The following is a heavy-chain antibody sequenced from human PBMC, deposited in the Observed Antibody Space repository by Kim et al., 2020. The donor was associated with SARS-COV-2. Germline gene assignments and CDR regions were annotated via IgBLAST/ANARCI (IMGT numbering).Heavy chain of an antibody. J-gene: IGHJ4*02. D-gene: IGHD6-19*01. Sequence: YYADSVKGRFTISRDNAKNSLYLQMNSLRAEDTAVYYCASGTGIAVPGDYWGQGTLVTVSS. CDR3: ASGTGIAVPGDY. V-gene: IGHV3-48*03.